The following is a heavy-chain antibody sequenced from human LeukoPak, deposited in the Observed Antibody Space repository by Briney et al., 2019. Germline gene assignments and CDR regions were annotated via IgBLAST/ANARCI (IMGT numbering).Heavy chain of an antibody. V-gene: IGHV3-23*01. Sequence: GGSLRLSCAASGFTFSSYAMSWVRHPPGKGLEWVAVISARGSEYYPDSVKGRFTISRDNSKNTLFLQMDSLRAEDTALYYCAKGRYDTDYWGQGTLVTVSS. J-gene: IGHJ4*02. D-gene: IGHD1-1*01. CDR1: GFTFSSYA. CDR2: ISARGSE. CDR3: AKGRYDTDY.